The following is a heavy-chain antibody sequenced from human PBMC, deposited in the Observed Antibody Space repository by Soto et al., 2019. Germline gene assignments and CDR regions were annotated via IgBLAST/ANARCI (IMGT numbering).Heavy chain of an antibody. Sequence: EVQLLESGGGLVQPGGSLRLSCAASGFTFSSYGMSWVRQAPGKGLEWVSEISGSGDSTYYADSVKGRFTISRDNSKNTLYLQMNSLRAEDTAVYYCAKLVGERMATIFDYWGQGTLVTVSS. CDR1: GFTFSSYG. D-gene: IGHD5-12*01. CDR3: AKLVGERMATIFDY. J-gene: IGHJ4*02. V-gene: IGHV3-23*01. CDR2: ISGSGDST.